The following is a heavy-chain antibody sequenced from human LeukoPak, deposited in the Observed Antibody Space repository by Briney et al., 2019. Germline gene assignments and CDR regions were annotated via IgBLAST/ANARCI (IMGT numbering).Heavy chain of an antibody. Sequence: SCKASGYTFNSYAMTWVRQAPGKGLEWVSAISGSGGGTYFADSVKGRFTISRDNSKNTLYLQMDSLRAEDTAVYYCARVGYSYYYMDVWGKGTTVTVSS. CDR2: ISGSGGGT. D-gene: IGHD5-18*01. CDR3: ARVGYSYYYMDV. J-gene: IGHJ6*03. CDR1: GYTFNSYA. V-gene: IGHV3-23*01.